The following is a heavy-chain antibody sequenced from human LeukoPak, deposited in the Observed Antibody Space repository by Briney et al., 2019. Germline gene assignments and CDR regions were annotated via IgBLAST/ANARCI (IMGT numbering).Heavy chain of an antibody. J-gene: IGHJ5*02. D-gene: IGHD3-16*01. CDR1: GFTFSDHS. V-gene: IGHV3-48*02. CDR3: ARVVGGGWWFDP. CDR2: ISSRSTAI. Sequence: QPGGSLRLSCAASGFTFSDHSMNWARQTPGKGLEWVSYISSRSTAIYYADSVKGRFTISRDNAKNSLYLQINSLRDEDTAVYYCARVVGGGWWFDPWGQGTLVTVSS.